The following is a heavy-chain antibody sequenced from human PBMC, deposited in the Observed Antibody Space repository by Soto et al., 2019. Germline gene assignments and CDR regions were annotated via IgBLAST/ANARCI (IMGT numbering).Heavy chain of an antibody. Sequence: QVQLVQSGAEVKKPGSSVKVSCKASGGTFSSYTISWVRQAPGQGLEWMGRIIPILGIANYAQKFQGRVTITADKATSTAYRELRSLRSEDTAVYYCASTQGRTVVTGLWGQGTLVTVSS. D-gene: IGHD2-15*01. CDR1: GGTFSSYT. CDR3: ASTQGRTVVTGL. CDR2: IIPILGIA. J-gene: IGHJ4*02. V-gene: IGHV1-69*02.